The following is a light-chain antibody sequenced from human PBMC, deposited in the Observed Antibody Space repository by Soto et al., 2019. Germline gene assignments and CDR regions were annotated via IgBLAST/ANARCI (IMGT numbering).Light chain of an antibody. J-gene: IGLJ3*02. CDR2: DAS. Sequence: QSALTQPRSVSGSPGQSVTISCTGTTGDVGAYNFVSWYQLHPGKAPKLMIYDASKRPSGVPDRFSASKSGNTASLTISGLQAEDEADYYCCSYAGRFTWVFGGGTKLTGL. CDR1: TGDVGAYNF. V-gene: IGLV2-11*01. CDR3: CSYAGRFTWV.